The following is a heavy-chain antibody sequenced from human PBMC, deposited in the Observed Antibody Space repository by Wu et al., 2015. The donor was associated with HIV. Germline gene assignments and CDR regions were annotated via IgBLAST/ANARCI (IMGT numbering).Heavy chain of an antibody. V-gene: IGHV1-18*01. CDR1: GYLFTHYG. Sequence: QVQLVQSGDEVKKPGASVKVSCKASGYLFTHYGVTWVRLAPGQRLEWVGWVSAWDGRTNYAQNLQGRVAMTTDSSTSTAYMELKSLTSDDTAVYFCARGGHCTQRCLLSLGSIGGQGTLVTVSS. CDR2: VSAWDGRT. J-gene: IGHJ4*02. D-gene: IGHD2-8*01. CDR3: ARGGHCTQRCLLSLGSI.